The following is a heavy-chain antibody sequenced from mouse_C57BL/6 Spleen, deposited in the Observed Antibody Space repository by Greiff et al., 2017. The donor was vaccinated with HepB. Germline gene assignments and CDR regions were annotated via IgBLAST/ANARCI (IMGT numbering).Heavy chain of an antibody. CDR3: AHSNYEGVWFAY. CDR1: GYTFTSYG. D-gene: IGHD2-5*01. V-gene: IGHV1-81*01. Sequence: VMLVESGAELARPGASVKLSCKASGYTFTSYGISWVKQRTGQGLEWIGEIYPRSGNTYYNEKFKGKATLTADKSSSTAYMELRSLTSEDSAVYFCAHSNYEGVWFAYWGQGTLVTVSA. J-gene: IGHJ3*01. CDR2: IYPRSGNT.